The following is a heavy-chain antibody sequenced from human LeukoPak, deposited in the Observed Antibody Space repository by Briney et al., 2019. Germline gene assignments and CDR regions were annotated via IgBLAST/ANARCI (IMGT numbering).Heavy chain of an antibody. D-gene: IGHD3-10*01. V-gene: IGHV4-39*01. CDR1: GGSISSSSYY. CDR2: IYYSGST. CDR3: ARHVGFITMVRGVNNNWFDP. J-gene: IGHJ5*02. Sequence: PSETLSLTCTVSGGSISSSSYYWGWIRQPPGKGLEWIGSIYYSGSTYYNPSLKSRVTISVDTSKKQFSLKLSSVTAADTAVYYCARHVGFITMVRGVNNNWFDPWGQGTLVTVSS.